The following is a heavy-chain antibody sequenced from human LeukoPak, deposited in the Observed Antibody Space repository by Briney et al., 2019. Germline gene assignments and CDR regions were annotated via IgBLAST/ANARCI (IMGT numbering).Heavy chain of an antibody. CDR3: ARRGPETVATIDY. J-gene: IGHJ4*02. V-gene: IGHV3-33*05. CDR1: GFTFSRYA. CDR2: TSYDGSDT. D-gene: IGHD5-12*01. Sequence: GGSLRLSCVTSGFTFSRYAMHWVRQAPGKGLQWVTVTSYDGSDTYYADSVKGRFTLSGDSATNTLYLQMNSLRPGDTGVYYCARRGPETVATIDYWGQGTPVTVSS.